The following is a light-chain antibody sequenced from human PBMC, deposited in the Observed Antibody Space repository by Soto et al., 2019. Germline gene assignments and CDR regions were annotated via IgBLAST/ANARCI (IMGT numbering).Light chain of an antibody. V-gene: IGLV2-14*01. CDR1: SSDVGGYKY. Sequence: QSVLTQPVSVSGSPGQSITISCTGTSSDVGGYKYVSWYQQHPGKDPKVMIFEVSNRPSGVSNRFSGSKSGYTASLTISGLQYEDEADYSCSSYTSSSTLVFGTGTKLTVL. J-gene: IGLJ1*01. CDR3: SSYTSSSTLV. CDR2: EVS.